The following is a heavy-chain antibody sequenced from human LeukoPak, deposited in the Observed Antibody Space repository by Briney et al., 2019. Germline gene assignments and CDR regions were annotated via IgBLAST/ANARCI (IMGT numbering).Heavy chain of an antibody. CDR2: ISSSSSYI. J-gene: IGHJ4*02. CDR3: ARGPTVTRLDY. Sequence: PGGSLRLSCAASGFTFSSYSMNWVRQAPGKGLEWVSSISSSSSYIYCADSVKGRFTISRDNAKNSLYLQMNSLRAEDTAVYYCARGPTVTRLDYWGQGTLVTVSS. CDR1: GFTFSSYS. V-gene: IGHV3-21*01. D-gene: IGHD4-17*01.